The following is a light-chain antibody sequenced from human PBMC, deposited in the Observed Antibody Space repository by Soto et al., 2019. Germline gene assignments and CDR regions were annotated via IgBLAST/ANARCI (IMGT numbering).Light chain of an antibody. CDR1: QSVSSD. V-gene: IGKV3-15*01. Sequence: EIVMTQSPATLSVSPGERATLSCRASQSVSSDLAWYHQKPGQAPRLLIYGASTRATGIPARFSGSGSGTEFTLTINSLQSEDYAVYYCHQYNNWPPWTFGQGTKVDIK. J-gene: IGKJ1*01. CDR3: HQYNNWPPWT. CDR2: GAS.